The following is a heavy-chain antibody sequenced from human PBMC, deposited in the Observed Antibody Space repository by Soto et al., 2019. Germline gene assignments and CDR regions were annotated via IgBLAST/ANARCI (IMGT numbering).Heavy chain of an antibody. CDR3: ARVGIAAAGQDYYGMDV. V-gene: IGHV4-34*01. CDR2: INHSGST. Sequence: SETLSLTCDGRSLSGYYWSWLRQSPGVGLEWIGEINHSGSTNYNPSLKSRVTISVDTSKNQFSLKLSSVTAADTAVYYCARVGIAAAGQDYYGMDVWGQGTTVTVSS. CDR1: GRSLSGYY. D-gene: IGHD6-13*01. J-gene: IGHJ6*02.